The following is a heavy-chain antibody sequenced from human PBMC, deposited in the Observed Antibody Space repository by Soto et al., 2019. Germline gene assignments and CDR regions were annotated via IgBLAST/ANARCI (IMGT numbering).Heavy chain of an antibody. J-gene: IGHJ4*02. D-gene: IGHD7-27*01. CDR1: GYSISSDYY. CDR2: ISHSGSA. V-gene: IGHV4-38-2*01. CDR3: ARGLSGGFDY. Sequence: LSLTCAVSGYSISSDYYWGWIRQPPGKGLEWIGSISHSGSAYYNPSLKTRVTMSVDTSKNQFSLKLSSVTAADTALYYCARGLSGGFDYWGQGTLVTVSS.